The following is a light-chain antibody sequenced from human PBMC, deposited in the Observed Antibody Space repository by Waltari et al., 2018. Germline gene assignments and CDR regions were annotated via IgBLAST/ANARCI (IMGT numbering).Light chain of an antibody. CDR3: HQYDTSPQT. Sequence: EVVLTQSPGTLSSSPGESATLSCRASQNIRGAYLAWYQQRPGQAPRLLIYDSFIRATGIPDRFSGSGSGADFTLTISSLAPEDSAVYFCHQYDTSPQTFGQGTKVSIK. CDR1: QNIRGAY. J-gene: IGKJ1*01. V-gene: IGKV3-20*01. CDR2: DSF.